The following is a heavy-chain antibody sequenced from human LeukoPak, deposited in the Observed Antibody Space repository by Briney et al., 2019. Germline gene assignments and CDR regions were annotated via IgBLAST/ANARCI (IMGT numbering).Heavy chain of an antibody. V-gene: IGHV3-21*01. Sequence: GGSLRLSCAASGFTFSSYSMNWVRQAPGKGLEWVSSTSSSSSYIYYADSVKGRFTISRDNAKNSLYLQMNSLRAEDTAVYYCAKTIAAAGSSWFDPWGQGTLVTVSS. CDR3: AKTIAAAGSSWFDP. J-gene: IGHJ5*02. CDR2: TSSSSSYI. D-gene: IGHD6-13*01. CDR1: GFTFSSYS.